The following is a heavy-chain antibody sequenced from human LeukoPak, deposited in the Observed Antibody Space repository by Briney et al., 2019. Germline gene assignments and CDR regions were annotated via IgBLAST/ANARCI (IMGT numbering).Heavy chain of an antibody. CDR2: IYYSGST. Sequence: SSETLSLTCTVSGVSISSYYWCWIRQPPGKGLEWIGYIYYSGSTNYNPSLKSRVTISVDTSKNQFSLKLSSVTAADTAVYYCARGANLTRWFDPWGQGTLVTVSS. J-gene: IGHJ5*02. CDR1: GVSISSYY. D-gene: IGHD1-14*01. CDR3: ARGANLTRWFDP. V-gene: IGHV4-59*01.